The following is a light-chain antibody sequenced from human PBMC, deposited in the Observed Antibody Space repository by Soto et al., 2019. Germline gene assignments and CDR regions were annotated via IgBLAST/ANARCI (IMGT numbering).Light chain of an antibody. CDR3: QSYDSSLSGYV. V-gene: IGLV1-40*01. CDR1: SSNIGAGYD. Sequence: QSVLTQPPSVSGAPGQKVTISCTGSSSNIGAGYDVNWYHQLPGIAPKLLIHGNSNRPSGVPDRFSGSKSGTSASLAITGLQAEDEADYFCQSYDSSLSGYVFGTGTKVTVL. CDR2: GNS. J-gene: IGLJ1*01.